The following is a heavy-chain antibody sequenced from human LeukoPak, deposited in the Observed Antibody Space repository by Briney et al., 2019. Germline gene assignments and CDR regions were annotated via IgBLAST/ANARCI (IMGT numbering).Heavy chain of an antibody. CDR1: GYSFTDYY. V-gene: IGHV1-2*02. J-gene: IGHJ5*02. CDR2: INPYSGGT. Sequence: GASVKVSCKASGYSFTDYYIHWVRQAPGQGLEWVGWINPYSGGTNYAQKFQGRVTMTRDTSISTAYMELSRLRSDDTAVYYCARDSGYDFWSGYGANWFDPWGQGTLVTVSS. CDR3: ARDSGYDFWSGYGANWFDP. D-gene: IGHD3-3*01.